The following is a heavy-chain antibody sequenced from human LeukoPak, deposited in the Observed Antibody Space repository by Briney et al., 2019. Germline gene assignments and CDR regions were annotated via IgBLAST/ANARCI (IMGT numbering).Heavy chain of an antibody. D-gene: IGHD6-13*01. V-gene: IGHV3-30*03. Sequence: GGSLRLSCAASGFTFSSYGMHWVRQAPGKGLEWVAVISYDGSNKYYADSVKGRFTISRDNFKNTLYLQMNSLRAEDTAVYYCARTPTIAAAGSYDYWGQGTLVTVSS. CDR3: ARTPTIAAAGSYDY. CDR2: ISYDGSNK. J-gene: IGHJ4*02. CDR1: GFTFSSYG.